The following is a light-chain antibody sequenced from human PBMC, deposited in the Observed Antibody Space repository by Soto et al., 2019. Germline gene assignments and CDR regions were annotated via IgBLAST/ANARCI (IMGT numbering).Light chain of an antibody. V-gene: IGLV2-11*01. CDR1: SSDVGRYDY. CDR3: AAWDGSLNGRFV. CDR2: DVT. Sequence: QSALTQPRSVSASPGQSVTISCTGTSSDVGRYDYVSWYQQHPGKAPKLIVYDVTERPSGVPDRFSGSKSGNTASLTISGLRSEDEADYFCAAWDGSLNGRFVFGAGTKVTVL. J-gene: IGLJ1*01.